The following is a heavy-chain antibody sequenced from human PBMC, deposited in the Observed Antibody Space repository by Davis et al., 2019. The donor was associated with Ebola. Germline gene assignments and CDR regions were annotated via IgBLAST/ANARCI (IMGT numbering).Heavy chain of an antibody. CDR3: VRDNGYSSG. CDR1: GFTFSYYY. Sequence: SLKISCAASGFTFSYYYMSWIRQAPGKGLEWVSDISSSSTYTNYADSVKGRFTISRDNAKNSLYLQMNSLRVEDTAVYYCVRDNGYSSGWGQGTLVTVSS. V-gene: IGHV3-11*06. D-gene: IGHD6-19*01. CDR2: ISSSSTYT. J-gene: IGHJ4*02.